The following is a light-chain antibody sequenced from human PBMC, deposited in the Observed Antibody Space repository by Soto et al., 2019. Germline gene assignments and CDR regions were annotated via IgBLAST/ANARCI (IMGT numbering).Light chain of an antibody. Sequence: ENVLTQSPGTPSFSPGGKATLSCRARQSVSSSYLAWYQQKPGQAPRLLIYGASSRATGIPDRFSGSGSGTDFTLTISRLEPEDFAVYYCHQYGSSPYTFGQGTKVDIK. CDR3: HQYGSSPYT. V-gene: IGKV3-20*01. CDR2: GAS. CDR1: QSVSSSY. J-gene: IGKJ2*01.